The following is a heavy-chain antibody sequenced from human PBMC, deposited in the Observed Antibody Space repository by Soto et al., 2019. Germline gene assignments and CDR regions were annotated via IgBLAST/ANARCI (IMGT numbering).Heavy chain of an antibody. J-gene: IGHJ6*02. V-gene: IGHV4-61*01. D-gene: IGHD2-15*01. CDR1: GEALGSGQSY. Sequence: QVQLQESGPGLLKSSENLSLIFFVSGEALGSGQSYWNWIRQAPGKGLEWIGQTFVTGATKYSDSPKSRVTMSVDTSKSQISLTLTSVTAADSATYFWAIGRSDSSVSSCGRRMDVWGQGPTDPVSS. CDR3: AIGRSDSSVSSCGRRMDV. CDR2: TFVTGAT.